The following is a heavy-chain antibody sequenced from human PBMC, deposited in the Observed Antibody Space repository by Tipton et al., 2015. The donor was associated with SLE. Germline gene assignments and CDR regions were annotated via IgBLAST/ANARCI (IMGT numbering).Heavy chain of an antibody. V-gene: IGHV4-34*01. D-gene: IGHD2-2*01. CDR2: INHSGST. J-gene: IGHJ3*02. CDR1: GGSFSGYY. CDR3: ARAAMSHAFDI. Sequence: TLSLTCAVYGGSFSGYYWSWIRQPPGKGLEWIGEINHSGSTNYNPSLKSRVTISVDTSKNQFSLKLSSVTAADTAVYYCARAAMSHAFDIWGQGTMVTVSS.